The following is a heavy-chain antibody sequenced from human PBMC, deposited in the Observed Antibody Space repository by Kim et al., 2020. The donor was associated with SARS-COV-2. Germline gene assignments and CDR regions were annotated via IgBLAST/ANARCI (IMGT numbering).Heavy chain of an antibody. D-gene: IGHD1-1*01. J-gene: IGHJ5*02. Sequence: GGSLRLSCVVSGLTFSDYAMSWVRQAPGKGLEWVSGISGSSGSTYYADSVKGRFTISRDNSKNTLYLQMKSLRVEDTARYYCTKMRFLQLTGDNWFHPWGQGTLVTVSS. CDR1: GLTFSDYA. CDR3: TKMRFLQLTGDNWFHP. V-gene: IGHV3-23*01. CDR2: ISGSSGST.